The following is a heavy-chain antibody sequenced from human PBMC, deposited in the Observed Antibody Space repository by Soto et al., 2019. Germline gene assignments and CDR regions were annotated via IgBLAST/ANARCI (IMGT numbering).Heavy chain of an antibody. CDR2: INHSGST. CDR3: ARGRVVVVVAATPRVAFDI. V-gene: IGHV4-34*01. J-gene: IGHJ3*02. D-gene: IGHD2-15*01. CDR1: GGSFSGYY. Sequence: SETLSLTCAVYGGSFSGYYWSWIRQPPGKGLEWIGEINHSGSTNYNPSLKSRVTISVDTSKNQFSLKLSSVTAADTAVYYCARGRVVVVVAATPRVAFDIWGQGKMVTVSS.